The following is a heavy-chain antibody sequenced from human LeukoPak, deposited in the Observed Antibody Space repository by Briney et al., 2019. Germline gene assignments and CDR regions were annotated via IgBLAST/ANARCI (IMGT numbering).Heavy chain of an antibody. D-gene: IGHD2-15*01. CDR1: GFTFSSYW. CDR2: ISSSGSTI. Sequence: PGGSLRLSCAASGFTFSSYWMSWVRQAPGKGLEWVSYISSSGSTIYYADSVKGRFTISRDSYKNTLYLQMNSLRAEDAAVYYCAKAPVTTCSGAYCYPFDYWGQGTLVTVSS. J-gene: IGHJ4*02. V-gene: IGHV3-48*01. CDR3: AKAPVTTCSGAYCYPFDY.